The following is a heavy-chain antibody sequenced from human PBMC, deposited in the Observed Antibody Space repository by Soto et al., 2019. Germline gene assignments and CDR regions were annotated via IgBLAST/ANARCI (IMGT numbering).Heavy chain of an antibody. CDR1: GFSFSTYG. D-gene: IGHD6-6*01. CDR3: AKVVRADTTSSNFYYYSGMDV. Sequence: LRLSCAASGFSFSTYGMHWVRQAPGKGLEWMAVISNDGSIKYYADSVKGRFTISRDNSKDTLFLQMNSLRGEDTAVYYCAKVVRADTTSSNFYYYSGMDVWGQGTTVTVSS. J-gene: IGHJ6*02. CDR2: ISNDGSIK. V-gene: IGHV3-30*18.